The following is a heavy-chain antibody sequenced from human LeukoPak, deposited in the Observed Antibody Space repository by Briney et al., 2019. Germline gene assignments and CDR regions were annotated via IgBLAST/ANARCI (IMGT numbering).Heavy chain of an antibody. CDR2: IYSGGST. CDR3: AREIRLLTGYPAYYFDY. D-gene: IGHD3-9*01. V-gene: IGHV3-66*02. J-gene: IGHJ4*02. Sequence: PGGSLRLSCAASGFTVSSNYMSWVRQAPGKGLEWVSVIYSGGSTYYADSVKGRFTISRDNSRNRLYLQMNSLRAEGTAVYYCAREIRLLTGYPAYYFDYWGQGTLVTVSS. CDR1: GFTVSSNY.